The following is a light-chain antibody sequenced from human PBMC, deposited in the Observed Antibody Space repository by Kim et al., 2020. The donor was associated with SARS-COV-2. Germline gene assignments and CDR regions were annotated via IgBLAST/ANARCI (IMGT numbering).Light chain of an antibody. Sequence: GTTGTIACTRTGGFSASDYVQWYQQRPGSAPTTVIYEDNLRPSGVPDRFSGSIDSSSNTASLTISGLETEDEADYYCQSFAGSAWVFGGGTQLTVL. CDR1: GGFSASDY. J-gene: IGLJ3*02. CDR3: QSFAGSAWV. CDR2: EDN. V-gene: IGLV6-57*03.